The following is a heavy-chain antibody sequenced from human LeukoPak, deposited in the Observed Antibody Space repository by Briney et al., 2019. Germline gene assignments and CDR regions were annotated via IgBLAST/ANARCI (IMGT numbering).Heavy chain of an antibody. Sequence: GGSLRLSCAASGLSFSSYAMSWVRQAPGKGLEWVSAINNNGGSTYYADSVKGRFTISRDNSKNTLYLQMNSLRAEDTAVYYCAKGDLITIFYWGQGTLVTVSS. CDR2: INNNGGST. V-gene: IGHV3-23*01. J-gene: IGHJ4*02. CDR3: AKGDLITIFY. CDR1: GLSFSSYA. D-gene: IGHD3-3*01.